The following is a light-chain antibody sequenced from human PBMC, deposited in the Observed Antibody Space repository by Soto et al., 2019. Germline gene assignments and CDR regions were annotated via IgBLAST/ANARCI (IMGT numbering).Light chain of an antibody. J-gene: IGKJ1*01. Sequence: EIVLTQSPGTLSLSPGERATFSCRASQSVSSSSLAWYQKKPGQAPRLLIYGASSRAAGVPDRFSGSGSGTDFTLTISRLEPEDFAVYYCQQYDNWPLTFGQGTKVDIK. CDR3: QQYDNWPLT. CDR1: QSVSSSS. V-gene: IGKV3-20*01. CDR2: GAS.